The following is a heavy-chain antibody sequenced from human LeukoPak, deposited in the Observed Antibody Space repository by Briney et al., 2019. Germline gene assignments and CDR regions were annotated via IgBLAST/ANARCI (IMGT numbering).Heavy chain of an antibody. D-gene: IGHD4-17*01. CDR1: GGSISSYY. CDR3: ARYHDYGAQGYFDY. V-gene: IGHV4-59*08. CDR2: IYYSGST. J-gene: IGHJ4*02. Sequence: PSETLSLTCTVSGGSISSYYWSWIRQPPGKGLEWIGYIYYSGSTNYNPSLKSRVTISVDTSKNQFSLKLSSVTAADTAVYYCARYHDYGAQGYFDYWGQGTLVTVSS.